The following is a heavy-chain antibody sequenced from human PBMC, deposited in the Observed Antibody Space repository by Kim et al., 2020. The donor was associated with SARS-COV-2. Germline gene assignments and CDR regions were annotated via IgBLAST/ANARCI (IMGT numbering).Heavy chain of an antibody. J-gene: IGHJ4*02. CDR2: IWYDGSNK. V-gene: IGHV3-33*01. D-gene: IGHD3-10*01. CDR3: ARGSVLLWFGETSFDY. Sequence: GGSLRLSCAASGFTFSSYGMHWVRQAPGKGLEWVAVIWYDGSNKYYADSVKGRFTISRDNSKNTLYLQMNSLRAEDTAVYYCARGSVLLWFGETSFDYWGQGTLVTVSS. CDR1: GFTFSSYG.